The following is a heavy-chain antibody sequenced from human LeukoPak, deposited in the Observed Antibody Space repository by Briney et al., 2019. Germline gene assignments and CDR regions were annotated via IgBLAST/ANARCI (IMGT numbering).Heavy chain of an antibody. J-gene: IGHJ4*02. CDR1: GYTFTSYY. Sequence: GASVKLSCKASGYTFTSYYMHWVRQAPGQGLEWMGIINPSGGSTSYAQKFQGRVTMTRDTSTSTVYMELSSLRSEDTAVYYCALIVATTTAPDYWGQGTLVTVSS. CDR2: INPSGGST. D-gene: IGHD5-12*01. V-gene: IGHV1-46*01. CDR3: ALIVATTTAPDY.